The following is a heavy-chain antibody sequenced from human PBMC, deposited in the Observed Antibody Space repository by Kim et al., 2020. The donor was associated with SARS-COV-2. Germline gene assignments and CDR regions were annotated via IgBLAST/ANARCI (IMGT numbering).Heavy chain of an antibody. D-gene: IGHD3-22*01. CDR3: AKAFYYDSSGYYHVAFDI. CDR2: ISYDGSNK. Sequence: GGSLRLSCAASGFTFSSYGMHWVRQAPGKGLEWVAVISYDGSNKYYADSVKGRFTISRDNSKNTLYLQMNSLRAEDTAVYYCAKAFYYDSSGYYHVAFDIWGQGTMLTVSS. CDR1: GFTFSSYG. J-gene: IGHJ3*02. V-gene: IGHV3-30*18.